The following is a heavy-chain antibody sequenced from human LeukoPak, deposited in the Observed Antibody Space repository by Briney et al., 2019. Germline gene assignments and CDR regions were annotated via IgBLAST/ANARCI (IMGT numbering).Heavy chain of an antibody. CDR1: SGSMSSGSYY. D-gene: IGHD4-17*01. Sequence: SQTLSLTCTVSSGSMSSGSYYWSWIRQPAGKGLEWIGRIYTSGSTNYNPSLKSRVTISVDTSKNQFSLKLSSVTAADTAVYYCARDGWDYGDFRFWGQGTLVTVSS. J-gene: IGHJ4*02. CDR2: IYTSGST. CDR3: ARDGWDYGDFRF. V-gene: IGHV4-61*02.